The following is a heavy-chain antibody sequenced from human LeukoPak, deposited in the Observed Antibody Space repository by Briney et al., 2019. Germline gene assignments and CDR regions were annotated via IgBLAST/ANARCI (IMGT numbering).Heavy chain of an antibody. J-gene: IGHJ4*02. D-gene: IGHD4-17*01. V-gene: IGHV3-23*01. Sequence: GGSLRLSCSASGFAFSGFAMSWVRQAPGKGLEWVSSISGSGGNTYYADSVEGRFTISRDNSRNTLYLQMNSLRAEDTALYYCARGRGGDYVPSRFDYWGQGSLVTVSS. CDR2: ISGSGGNT. CDR3: ARGRGGDYVPSRFDY. CDR1: GFAFSGFA.